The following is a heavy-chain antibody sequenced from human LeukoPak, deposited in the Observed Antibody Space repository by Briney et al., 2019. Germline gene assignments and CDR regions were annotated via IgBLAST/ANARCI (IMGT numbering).Heavy chain of an antibody. CDR3: ARGSSTMTEYY. Sequence: ASVKVSCKASGYSFTNYYIHWVRQAPGQGLEWMGIINPSDDSIKYAQKFQGRVTMTRDTSTSTVYMELSSLRSEDTVVYYCARGSSTMTEYYWGQGTLVTVAS. CDR2: INPSDDSI. CDR1: GYSFTNYY. D-gene: IGHD3-22*01. V-gene: IGHV1-46*01. J-gene: IGHJ4*02.